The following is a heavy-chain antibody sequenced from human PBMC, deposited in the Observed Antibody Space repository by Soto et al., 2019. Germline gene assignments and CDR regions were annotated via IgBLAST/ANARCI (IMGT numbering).Heavy chain of an antibody. J-gene: IGHJ6*02. CDR2: ISYDGSNK. V-gene: IGHV3-30*18. CDR3: AKERAPYSSVYYYGMDV. CDR1: GFTFSSYG. D-gene: IGHD4-4*01. Sequence: QVQLVESGGGVVQPGRSLRLSCAASGFTFSSYGMHWVRQAPGKGLEWVAVISYDGSNKYYADSVKGRFTISRDNSKNTRYLQMTSLRADDTAVYYCAKERAPYSSVYYYGMDVWGQGTTVTVSS.